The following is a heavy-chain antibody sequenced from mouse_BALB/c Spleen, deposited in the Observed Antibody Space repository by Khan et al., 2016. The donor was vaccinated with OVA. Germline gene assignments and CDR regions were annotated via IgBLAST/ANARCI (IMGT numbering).Heavy chain of an antibody. Sequence: VQLKQSGPELEKPGASVKISCKAPGYSFTGYNLNWVKQSNGKSLEWIGNIDPYYGGISYNQKFKGKATLTVDKSSSTAYMQLKSLTSEDSAVYYCARSTWYFDVWGAGTTVTVSS. V-gene: IGHV1-39*01. J-gene: IGHJ1*01. CDR3: ARSTWYFDV. CDR1: GYSFTGYN. CDR2: IDPYYGGI.